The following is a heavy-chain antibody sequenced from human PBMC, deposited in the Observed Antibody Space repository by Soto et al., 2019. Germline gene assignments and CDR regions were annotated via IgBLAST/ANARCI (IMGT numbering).Heavy chain of an antibody. V-gene: IGHV4-31*03. CDR3: ARGLRITTVREPHETPYYFDY. D-gene: IGHD3-10*01. J-gene: IGHJ4*02. CDR2: IYYSGST. Sequence: SETLSLTCTVSGGSISSGGYYWSWIRQHPGKGLEWIGYIYYSGSTYYNPSLKSRVTISVDTSKNQFSLKLSSVTAADTAVYYCARGLRITTVREPHETPYYFDYWGQGTLVTVSS. CDR1: GGSISSGGYY.